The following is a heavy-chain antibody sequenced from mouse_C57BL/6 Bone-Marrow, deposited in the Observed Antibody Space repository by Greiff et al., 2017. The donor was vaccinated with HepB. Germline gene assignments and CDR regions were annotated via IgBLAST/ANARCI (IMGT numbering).Heavy chain of an antibody. V-gene: IGHV2-3*01. CDR2: IWGDGST. CDR3: AKEGVTTVVARDYARDY. D-gene: IGHD1-1*01. Sequence: VNVVESGPGLVAPSQSLSITCTVSGFSLTSYGVSWVRQPPGKGLEWLGVIWGDGSTNYHSALISRLSISKDNSTSQVFLKLNSLQTDDTATYYCAKEGVTTVVARDYARDYWGQGTSVTVSS. CDR1: GFSLTSYG. J-gene: IGHJ4*01.